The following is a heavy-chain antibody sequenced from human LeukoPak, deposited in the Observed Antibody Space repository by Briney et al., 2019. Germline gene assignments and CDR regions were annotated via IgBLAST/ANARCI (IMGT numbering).Heavy chain of an antibody. CDR3: ARGASYAPFDY. Sequence: GGSLRLSCAASGFTFSSYSMNWVRQAPGKGLEWVSYISSSSSTIYYADSVKGRFTISRDKAKNSLYLQMNSLRAEDTAVYYCARGASYAPFDYWGQGTLVTVSS. D-gene: IGHD3-16*01. CDR2: ISSSSSTI. V-gene: IGHV3-48*01. J-gene: IGHJ4*02. CDR1: GFTFSSYS.